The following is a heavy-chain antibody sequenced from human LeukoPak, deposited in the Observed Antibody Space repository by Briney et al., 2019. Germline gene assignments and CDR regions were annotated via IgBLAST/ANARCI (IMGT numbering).Heavy chain of an antibody. D-gene: IGHD4-17*01. Sequence: GGSLRLSCAASGFTFSSYAMHWVRQAPGKGLEYVSAISSNGGSTYYANSVKGRFTISRDNSKNTLYLQMGSLRAEDMAVYYCARQVDYGDYWGGFDYWGQGTLVTVSS. J-gene: IGHJ4*02. CDR3: ARQVDYGDYWGGFDY. V-gene: IGHV3-64*01. CDR2: ISSNGGST. CDR1: GFTFSSYA.